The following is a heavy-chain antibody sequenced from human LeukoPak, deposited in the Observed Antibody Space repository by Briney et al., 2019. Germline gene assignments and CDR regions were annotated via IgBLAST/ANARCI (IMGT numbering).Heavy chain of an antibody. CDR3: ARTVVVVAAYYYYYMDV. CDR2: IYTSGST. D-gene: IGHD2-15*01. V-gene: IGHV4-4*07. Sequence: ASETLSLTCTVSGGSISSYYWSWIRQPAGKGLEWIGRIYTSGSTNYNPSLKSRVTMSVDTSKNQFSLKLSSVTAADTAVYYCARTVVVVAAYYYYYMDVWGKGPTVTISS. CDR1: GGSISSYY. J-gene: IGHJ6*03.